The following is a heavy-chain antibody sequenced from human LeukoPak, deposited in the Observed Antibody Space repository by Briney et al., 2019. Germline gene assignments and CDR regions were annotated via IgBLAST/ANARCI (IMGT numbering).Heavy chain of an antibody. CDR3: AREWAVAGRGYYFDY. J-gene: IGHJ4*02. D-gene: IGHD6-19*01. CDR2: IYYSGST. CDR1: GGSISSYY. V-gene: IGHV4-59*12. Sequence: SETLSLTCTVSGGSISSYYWSWIRQPPGKGLEWIGYIYYSGSTSYNPSLKSRVTISLDTSKNQFSLQLNSVTPEDTAIYYCAREWAVAGRGYYFDYWGQGTLVTVSS.